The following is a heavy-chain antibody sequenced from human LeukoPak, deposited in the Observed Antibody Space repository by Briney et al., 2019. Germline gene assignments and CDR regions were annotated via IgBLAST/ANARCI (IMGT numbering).Heavy chain of an antibody. J-gene: IGHJ6*02. D-gene: IGHD6-13*01. CDR2: IYYSGST. V-gene: IGHV4-39*01. Sequence: PSETLSLTCTVSGGSISSSSYYWGWIRQPPGKGLEWIGSIYYSGSTYYYPSLKSRVTTSVDTSKNWISLRLTSVTAADTAVYYCARHAATLYNNGMDVWGQGTTVTVSS. CDR1: GGSISSSSYY. CDR3: ARHAATLYNNGMDV.